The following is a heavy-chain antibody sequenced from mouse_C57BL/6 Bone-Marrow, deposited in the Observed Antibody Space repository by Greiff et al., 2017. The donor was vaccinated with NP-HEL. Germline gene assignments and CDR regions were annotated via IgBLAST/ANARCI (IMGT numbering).Heavy chain of an antibody. J-gene: IGHJ4*01. Sequence: QVQLQQSGAELARPGASVKMSCKASGYTFTSYTMHWVKQRPGQGLEWIGYINPSSGYTKYNQKFKDKATLTADKSSSTAYMQLRSLTSEDSAVYYCARPLLLRSYYYAMDYWGQGTSVTVSS. D-gene: IGHD1-1*01. CDR1: GYTFTSYT. CDR3: ARPLLLRSYYYAMDY. CDR2: INPSSGYT. V-gene: IGHV1-4*01.